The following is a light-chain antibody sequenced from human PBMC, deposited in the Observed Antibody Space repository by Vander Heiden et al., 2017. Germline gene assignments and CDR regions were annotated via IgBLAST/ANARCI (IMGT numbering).Light chain of an antibody. CDR1: QSVFYSSNNKNY. Sequence: DFVMTQSRDSLAGSLGERATISCKSSQSVFYSSNNKNYLAWYQQKLGQPPKLLIYWASTRESGVPDRFSGSGSGTDFTLTISSLQAEDVAVYYCQQYYTTPPYTFGQGTKLEIK. V-gene: IGKV4-1*01. CDR3: QQYYTTPPYT. J-gene: IGKJ2*01. CDR2: WAS.